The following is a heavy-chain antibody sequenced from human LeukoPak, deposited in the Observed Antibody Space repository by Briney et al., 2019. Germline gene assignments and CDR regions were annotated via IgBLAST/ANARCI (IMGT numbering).Heavy chain of an antibody. CDR2: IYKTGST. J-gene: IGHJ4*02. Sequence: SETLSLTCVVSGASISSGDYYWSWVRQPAGQGPEWIGRIYKTGSTYYNPSLTNRVTMSHDLSKNEFYLKVTSVAAADTAIYFCATDRIALGFDYWGQGALVTVAS. CDR1: GASISSGDYY. V-gene: IGHV4-61*02. D-gene: IGHD2/OR15-2a*01. CDR3: ATDRIALGFDY.